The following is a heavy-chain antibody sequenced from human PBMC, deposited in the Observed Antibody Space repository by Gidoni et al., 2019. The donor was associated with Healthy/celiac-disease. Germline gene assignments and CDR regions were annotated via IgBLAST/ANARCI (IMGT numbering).Heavy chain of an antibody. J-gene: IGHJ3*02. CDR2: INPNSGGT. Sequence: QVQLVQSGAEVKKPGASVKVSCKAPEYTFTGYYMHWVRPAPGQGLEWMGWINPNSGGTNYAQQFQGWVTMTRDTSISTAYMELSRLRSDDTAVYYCARVGIAAAGTDAFDIWGQGTMVTVSS. D-gene: IGHD6-13*01. V-gene: IGHV1-2*04. CDR1: EYTFTGYY. CDR3: ARVGIAAAGTDAFDI.